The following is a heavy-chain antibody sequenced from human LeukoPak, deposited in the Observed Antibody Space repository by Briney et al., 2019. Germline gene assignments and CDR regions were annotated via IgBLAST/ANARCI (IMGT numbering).Heavy chain of an antibody. CDR3: VMYYDGSYIDP. CDR2: IIPILGIA. D-gene: IGHD3-22*01. Sequence: SVKVSCKASGGTFSSYAISWVRQAPGQGLEWMGRIIPILGIANYAQKFQGRVTITADKSTSTAYMELSSLRSEDTAVYYCVMYYDGSYIDPWGQGTLVTVSS. CDR1: GGTFSSYA. J-gene: IGHJ5*02. V-gene: IGHV1-69*04.